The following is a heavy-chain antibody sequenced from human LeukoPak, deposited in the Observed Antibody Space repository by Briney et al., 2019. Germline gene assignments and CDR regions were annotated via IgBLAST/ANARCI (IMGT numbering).Heavy chain of an antibody. CDR2: IIPIFGTA. CDR3: VITTPGYSSSWTFY. Sequence: SVKVSCKASGGTFSSYAISWVRQAPGQGLEWMGGIIPIFGTANYAQKFQGRVTITTDESTSTAYMELSSLRSEDTAVYYCVITTPGYSSSWTFYWGQGTLVTVSS. V-gene: IGHV1-69*05. CDR1: GGTFSSYA. J-gene: IGHJ4*02. D-gene: IGHD6-13*01.